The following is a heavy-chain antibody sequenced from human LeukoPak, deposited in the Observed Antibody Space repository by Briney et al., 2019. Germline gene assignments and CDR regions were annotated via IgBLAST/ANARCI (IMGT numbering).Heavy chain of an antibody. D-gene: IGHD3-16*01. Sequence: GASVKVSCKASGYTFTSYYMHWVRQAPGQGLVWMGIINPSGGSTSYAQKFQGRVTMTRDTSTSTVYMEPSSLRSEDTAVYYCAREYGGNPDYWGQGTLVTVSS. CDR1: GYTFTSYY. V-gene: IGHV1-46*01. CDR2: INPSGGST. J-gene: IGHJ4*02. CDR3: AREYGGNPDY.